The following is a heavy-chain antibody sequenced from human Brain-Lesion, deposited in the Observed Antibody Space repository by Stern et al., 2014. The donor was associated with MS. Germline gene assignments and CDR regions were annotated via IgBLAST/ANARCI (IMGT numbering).Heavy chain of an antibody. V-gene: IGHV1-24*01. CDR3: ATLSPGAGGNYYRHFDY. Sequence: VKLVESGAEVKKPGASVKVSCKVSGYTLTDLSMHWVRQAPSKGLEWMGGFDPEDGETIYAKKCQGRVTMTEDTSTDTAYMELSSLRSEDTAVYYCATLSPGAGGNYYRHFDYWGQGTLVTVSS. CDR2: FDPEDGET. J-gene: IGHJ4*02. D-gene: IGHD1-26*01. CDR1: GYTLTDLS.